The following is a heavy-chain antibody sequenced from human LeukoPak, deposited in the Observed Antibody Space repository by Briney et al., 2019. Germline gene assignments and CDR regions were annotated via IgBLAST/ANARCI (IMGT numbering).Heavy chain of an antibody. J-gene: IGHJ5*02. CDR3: ARGAYSTSWSRDWFDP. V-gene: IGHV3-33*01. Sequence: GGSLRLSCAASGFTFSGYGMHWIRQAPGKGLEWVAVIWDDGSNKYYADSVKGRFTISRDNSKNTLYLQMNSLRAEDTAVYYCARGAYSTSWSRDWFDPLGQGTLVTVSS. D-gene: IGHD2-2*01. CDR1: GFTFSGYG. CDR2: IWDDGSNK.